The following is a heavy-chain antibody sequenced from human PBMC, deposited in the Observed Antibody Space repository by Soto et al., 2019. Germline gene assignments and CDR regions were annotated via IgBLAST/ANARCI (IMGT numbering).Heavy chain of an antibody. J-gene: IGHJ4*02. V-gene: IGHV4-39*01. CDR3: ARVGAYYYGSGSSYCFDY. D-gene: IGHD3-10*01. CDR1: GGSIISSSYY. Sequence: SETLSLTCTVSGGSIISSSYYWGLLRQPPGKGLDWIGSIYYIGRTYYNPSLKSRVTISVDTSKNQFSLKLSSVTAADMSVYYCARVGAYYYGSGSSYCFDYRGQGTLVTVSS. CDR2: IYYIGRT.